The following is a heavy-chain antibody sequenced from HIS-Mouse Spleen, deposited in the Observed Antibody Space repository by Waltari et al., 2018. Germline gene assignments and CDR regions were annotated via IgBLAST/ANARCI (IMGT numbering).Heavy chain of an antibody. Sequence: QVQLQESGPGLVKPSETLSLTCTVSGGSISSYYWLWIRPPAGKGLEWIGRIYTSGSTNYNPSLKSRVTMSVDTSKNQFSLKLSSVTAADTAVYYCARANVDTAMEPFFDYWGQGTLVTVSS. CDR1: GGSISSYY. CDR3: ARANVDTAMEPFFDY. CDR2: IYTSGST. D-gene: IGHD5-18*01. V-gene: IGHV4-4*07. J-gene: IGHJ4*02.